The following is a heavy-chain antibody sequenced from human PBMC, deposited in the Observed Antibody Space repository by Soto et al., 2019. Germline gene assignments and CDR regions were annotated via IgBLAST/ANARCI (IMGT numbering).Heavy chain of an antibody. CDR1: GFTFSSYS. CDR3: ARDGQHDEARGIDY. CDR2: ISSSSSYI. Sequence: EVQLVESGGGLVKPGGSLRLSCAASGFTFSSYSMNWVRQAPGKGLVWVSSISSSSSYIYYADSVKGRFTISRDNAKNTMYLQMNSLRAEDTAVYYCARDGQHDEARGIDYWGQGTLVTVSS. J-gene: IGHJ4*02. D-gene: IGHD1-1*01. V-gene: IGHV3-21*01.